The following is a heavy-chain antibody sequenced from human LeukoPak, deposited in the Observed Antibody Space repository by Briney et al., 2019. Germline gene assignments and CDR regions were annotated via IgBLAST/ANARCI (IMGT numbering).Heavy chain of an antibody. CDR1: GFTFSSYA. J-gene: IGHJ4*02. CDR2: ISYDGSNK. CDR3: ARRGYSGYDYPYYFDY. D-gene: IGHD5-12*01. Sequence: PGRSLRLSCAASGFTFSSYAMHWVRQAPGKGLEWVAVISYDGSNKYYADSVKGRFTISRDNSKNTLYLQMNSLRAEDTAVYYCARRGYSGYDYPYYFDYWGQGTLVTVSS. V-gene: IGHV3-30*04.